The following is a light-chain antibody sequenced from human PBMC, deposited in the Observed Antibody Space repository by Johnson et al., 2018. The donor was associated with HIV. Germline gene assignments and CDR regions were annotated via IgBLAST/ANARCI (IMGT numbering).Light chain of an antibody. Sequence: HSVLTQPPSVSAAPGQKVTISCSGSSSNIGNNYVSWYQQLPGTAPKLLIYDNNKRPSGIPDRFSGSKSGTSATLGITGLQTGDEADYYCATWDASLNGYVFGTGTKVTVL. CDR1: SSNIGNNY. CDR2: DNN. J-gene: IGLJ1*01. V-gene: IGLV1-51*01. CDR3: ATWDASLNGYV.